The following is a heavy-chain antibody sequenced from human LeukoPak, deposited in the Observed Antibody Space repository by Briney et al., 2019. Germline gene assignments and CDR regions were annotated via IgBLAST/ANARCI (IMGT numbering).Heavy chain of an antibody. CDR2: ISAYNGNT. V-gene: IGHV1-18*01. CDR3: ARVTSSSWDLYYYYGMDV. D-gene: IGHD6-13*01. CDR1: GYTFTSYG. J-gene: IGHJ6*02. Sequence: ASVKVSCKASGYTFTSYGISWVRQAPGQGLEWMGWISAYNGNTNYAQKLQGRVTMTTDTSTSTAYMELRSLRSDDTAVYHCARVTSSSWDLYYYYGMDVWGQGTTVTVSS.